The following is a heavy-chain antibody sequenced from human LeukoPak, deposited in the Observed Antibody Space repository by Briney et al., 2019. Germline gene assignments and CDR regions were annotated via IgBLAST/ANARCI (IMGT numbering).Heavy chain of an antibody. V-gene: IGHV4-59*01. J-gene: IGHJ5*02. CDR2: IYYSGST. D-gene: IGHD3-3*01. CDR1: GGSISSYY. Sequence: WETLSLTCTVSGGSISSYYWSWIRQPPGKGLEWIGYIYYSGSTNYNPSLKSRVTISVDTSKNQFSLKLSSVTAADTAVYYCARGGSFGVVITWGQGTLVTVSS. CDR3: ARGGSFGVVIT.